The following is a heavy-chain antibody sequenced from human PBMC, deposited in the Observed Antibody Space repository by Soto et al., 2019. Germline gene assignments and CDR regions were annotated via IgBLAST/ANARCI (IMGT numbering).Heavy chain of an antibody. CDR2: INAGNGNT. CDR3: ARAPNSIAARKTNWFDP. Sequence: GASVKVSCKASGYTFTSYAMQWVRQAPGQRLEWMGWINAGNGNTKYSQKFQGRVTITRDTSASTAYMELSSLRSEDTAVYYCARAPNSIAARKTNWFDPWGQGTLVTVSS. J-gene: IGHJ5*02. V-gene: IGHV1-3*01. D-gene: IGHD6-6*01. CDR1: GYTFTSYA.